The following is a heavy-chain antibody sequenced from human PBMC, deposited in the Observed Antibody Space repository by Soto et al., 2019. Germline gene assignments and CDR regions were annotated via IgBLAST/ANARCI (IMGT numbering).Heavy chain of an antibody. V-gene: IGHV3-23*01. Sequence: EVPLLESGGGLVQPGGFLRLSRAGSGFTFSSLAISRVRQAPGKGLEWVSAISGSAGSTYYADSVKGRFTISRDNSKNTLYLQMNSLRAEDTAVYYCAKDFLIVVAGTYFDYWGQGTLVTVSS. J-gene: IGHJ4*02. CDR3: AKDFLIVVAGTYFDY. CDR2: ISGSAGST. D-gene: IGHD6-19*01. CDR1: GFTFSSLA.